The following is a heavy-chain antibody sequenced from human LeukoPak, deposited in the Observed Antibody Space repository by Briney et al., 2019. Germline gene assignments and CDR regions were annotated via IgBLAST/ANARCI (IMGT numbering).Heavy chain of an antibody. CDR3: AREAVYCSGGSCYSDY. CDR2: ISGSGGST. CDR1: GFTFSSYA. J-gene: IGHJ4*02. Sequence: PGGSLRLSCAASGFTFSSYAMSWVRQAPGKGLEWVSAISGSGGSTYYADSVKGRFTISRDNSKNTLYLQMNSLRAEDTAVYYCAREAVYCSGGSCYSDYWGQGTLVTVSS. D-gene: IGHD2-15*01. V-gene: IGHV3-23*01.